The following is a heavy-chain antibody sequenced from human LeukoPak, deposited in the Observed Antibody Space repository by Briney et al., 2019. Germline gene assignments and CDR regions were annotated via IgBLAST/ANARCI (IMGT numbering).Heavy chain of an antibody. CDR1: GFTFSSYS. V-gene: IGHV3-21*01. Sequence: GGSLRLSCAASGFTFSSYSMNWVRQAPGKGLEWVSSISSSSSYIYYADSVKGRLTISRDNAKNSLYLQMNSLRAEDTAVYYCARLLAAPNYYYGMDVWGKGTTVTVSS. CDR3: ARLLAAPNYYYGMDV. J-gene: IGHJ6*04. D-gene: IGHD2-15*01. CDR2: ISSSSSYI.